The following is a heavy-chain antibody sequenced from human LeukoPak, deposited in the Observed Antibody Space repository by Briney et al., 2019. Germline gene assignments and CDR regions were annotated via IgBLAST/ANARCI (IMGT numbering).Heavy chain of an antibody. D-gene: IGHD5-24*01. J-gene: IGHJ5*02. Sequence: ASVTVSCKASGYTFTSYDINWVRQAPGQGLEWMGWMNPNSGNTGYAQKFQGRVTITRNTSISTAYMELSSLRSEDTAVYYCARDHTYRRDGHNWFDPWGQGTLVTVSS. V-gene: IGHV1-8*03. CDR1: GYTFTSYD. CDR3: ARDHTYRRDGHNWFDP. CDR2: MNPNSGNT.